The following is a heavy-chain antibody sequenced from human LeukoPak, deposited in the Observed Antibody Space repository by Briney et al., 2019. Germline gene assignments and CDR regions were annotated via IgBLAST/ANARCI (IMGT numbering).Heavy chain of an antibody. CDR1: GFTFSSYW. V-gene: IGHV3-74*01. D-gene: IGHD2-21*02. CDR2: INSDGSST. Sequence: AGGSLRLSCAASGFTFSSYWMHWVRQAPGKGLVWVSRINSDGSSTTYADSVKGRFTISRDNAKNTLFLQMNSLRADDTAVYYCARSMYCGGDCYYYFDYWGQGTLVTVAS. CDR3: ARSMYCGGDCYYYFDY. J-gene: IGHJ4*02.